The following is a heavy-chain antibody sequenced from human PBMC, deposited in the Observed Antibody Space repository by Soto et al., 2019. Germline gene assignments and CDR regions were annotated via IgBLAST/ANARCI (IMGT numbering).Heavy chain of an antibody. CDR1: GFSLSTKGVG. Sequence: GSGPTLVNPTQTLTLTCNFSGFSLSTKGVGVGWIRQPPGKALEWLGIIYWDDDKRYRPSLNNRLTITKDTSKNQVVLTMTNVDTVDTGTYFCAHLYAESGYDWRYDPWGQGARVTVS. CDR2: IYWDDDK. CDR3: AHLYAESGYDWRYDP. D-gene: IGHD5-12*01. J-gene: IGHJ5*02. V-gene: IGHV2-5*02.